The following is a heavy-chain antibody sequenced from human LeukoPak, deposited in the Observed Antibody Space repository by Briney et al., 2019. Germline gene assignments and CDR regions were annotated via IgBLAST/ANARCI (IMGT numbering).Heavy chain of an antibody. D-gene: IGHD3-10*01. CDR1: GYTFTSYY. Sequence: ASVTVSCKASGYTFTSYYMHWVRQAPGQGLEWMGWINPNSGGTNYAQKFQGRVTMTRDTSISTAYMELSRLRSDDTAVYYCARGSVLLWFGELLPPHWGQGTLVTVSS. J-gene: IGHJ4*02. V-gene: IGHV1-2*02. CDR3: ARGSVLLWFGELLPPH. CDR2: INPNSGGT.